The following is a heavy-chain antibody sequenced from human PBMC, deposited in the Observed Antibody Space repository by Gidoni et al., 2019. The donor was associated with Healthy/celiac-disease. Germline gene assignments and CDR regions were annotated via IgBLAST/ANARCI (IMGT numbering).Heavy chain of an antibody. Sequence: EEERVGSGGGLVLPGGVLRLALGASGFSVSGYVMSWVRQGSGKGLGWFSAIRGSVGSTYSADSVKGRFPISSDNSKNTLYLQMYSLRADDTAVYYCAKDYYDSRILKGLFDYWGQGTLVTVSS. D-gene: IGHD3-22*01. CDR2: IRGSVGST. CDR1: GFSVSGYV. CDR3: AKDYYDSRILKGLFDY. J-gene: IGHJ4*02. V-gene: IGHV3-23*04.